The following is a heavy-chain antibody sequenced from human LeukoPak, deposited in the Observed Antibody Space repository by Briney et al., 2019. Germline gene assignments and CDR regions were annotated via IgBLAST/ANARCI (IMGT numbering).Heavy chain of an antibody. V-gene: IGHV4-39*07. CDR3: ARARSSGWSYYFDY. CDR1: GGSISSSGYY. Sequence: SETLSLTCTVSGGSISSSGYYWGWIRQPPGKGLEWIGSIYDSGSTYYNPSLKSRVTISVDTSKNQFSLKLSSVTAADTAVYYCARARSSGWSYYFDYWGQGTLVTVSS. CDR2: IYDSGST. J-gene: IGHJ4*02. D-gene: IGHD6-19*01.